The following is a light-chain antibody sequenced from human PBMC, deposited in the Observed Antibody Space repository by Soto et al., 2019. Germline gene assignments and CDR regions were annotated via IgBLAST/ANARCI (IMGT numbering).Light chain of an antibody. V-gene: IGLV1-40*01. CDR2: GNT. J-gene: IGLJ2*01. CDR3: QSYDSSLISSV. CDR1: SSNIGADYD. Sequence: QSVLTQPPSVSGAPGQRVTISCTGSSSNIGADYDVHWYQQLPGTAPKLLIYGNTNRPSGVPDRFSGSKPGTSASLAVTGLQAEDEADYYCQSYDSSLISSVFGGGTKLTVL.